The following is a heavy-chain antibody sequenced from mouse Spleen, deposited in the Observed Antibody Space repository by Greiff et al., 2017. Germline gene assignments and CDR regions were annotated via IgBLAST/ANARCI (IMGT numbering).Heavy chain of an antibody. J-gene: IGHJ3*01. V-gene: IGHV1-4*01. CDR1: GYTFTSYT. Sequence: VQLQQSGAELARPGASVKMSCKASGYTFTSYTMHWVKQRPGQGLEWIGYINPSSGYTKYNQKFKDKATLTADKSSSTAYMQLSSLTSEDSAVYYCAREGNYEGFAYWGQGTLVTVSA. CDR3: AREGNYEGFAY. D-gene: IGHD2-1*01. CDR2: INPSSGYT.